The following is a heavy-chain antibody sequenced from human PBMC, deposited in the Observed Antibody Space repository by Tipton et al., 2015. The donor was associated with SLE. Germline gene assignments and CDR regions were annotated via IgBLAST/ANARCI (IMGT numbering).Heavy chain of an antibody. D-gene: IGHD2-15*01. CDR1: GGSISSSSYY. V-gene: IGHV4-39*07. J-gene: IGHJ3*02. CDR2: IYYSGST. CDR3: ARAEGSWDAFDI. Sequence: LRLSCTVSGGSISSSSYYWGWIRQPPGKGLEWIGSIYYSGSTYYNPSLKSRVTISVDTSKNQFSLKLSSVTAADTAVYYCARAEGSWDAFDIWGQGTMVTVSS.